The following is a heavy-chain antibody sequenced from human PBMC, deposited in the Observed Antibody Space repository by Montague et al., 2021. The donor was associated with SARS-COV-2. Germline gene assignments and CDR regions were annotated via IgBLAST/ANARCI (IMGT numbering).Heavy chain of an antibody. CDR1: GGSISGYF. J-gene: IGHJ4*02. V-gene: IGHV4-59*08. CDR2: IYYSGAT. Sequence: SETLSLTCTVSGGSISGYFWSWIRQSPGKGLEWIGYIYYSGATKYNPALKSRVAISLETSKNQFSLKLNSVTAAGTAAYYCAATGYFASGKYDFWGQGTWVTVSS. D-gene: IGHD3-10*01. CDR3: AATGYFASGKYDF.